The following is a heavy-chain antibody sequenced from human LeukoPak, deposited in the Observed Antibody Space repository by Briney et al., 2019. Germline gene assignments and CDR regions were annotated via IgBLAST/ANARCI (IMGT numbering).Heavy chain of an antibody. CDR1: GGTFSSYA. J-gene: IGHJ5*02. CDR2: IIPIFGTA. D-gene: IGHD6-6*01. Sequence: GASVKVSCKASGGTFSSYAISWVRQAPGQGLEWMGGIIPIFGTANYAQKCQGRVTITADESTSTAYMELSSLRSEDTAVYYCARGAGKQLVRWFDPWGQGTLVTVSS. CDR3: ARGAGKQLVRWFDP. V-gene: IGHV1-69*13.